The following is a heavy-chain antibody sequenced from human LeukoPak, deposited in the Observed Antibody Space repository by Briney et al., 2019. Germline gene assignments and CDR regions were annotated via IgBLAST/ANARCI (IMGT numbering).Heavy chain of an antibody. D-gene: IGHD4-17*01. V-gene: IGHV1-8*02. CDR2: MNPNSGNT. CDR1: GGTFSSYA. CDR3: ARGTLEGRHPTDYYYYYMDV. Sequence: ASVKVSCKASGGTFSSYAISWVRQATGQGLEWMGWMNPNSGNTGYAQKFQGRVTMTRNTSISTAYMELSSLRSEDTAVYYCARGTLEGRHPTDYYYYYMDVWGKGTTVTISS. J-gene: IGHJ6*03.